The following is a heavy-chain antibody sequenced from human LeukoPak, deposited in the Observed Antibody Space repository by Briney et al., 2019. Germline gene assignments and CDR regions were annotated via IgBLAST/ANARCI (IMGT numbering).Heavy chain of an antibody. CDR2: INPNSGGT. J-gene: IGHJ4*02. V-gene: IGHV1-2*02. CDR3: ARGFPLAGASPVMG. D-gene: IGHD6-13*01. Sequence: ASVKVSCKASGYTFTDYYMHWVRQAPGQGLEWVGWINPNSGGTNYAQRFQGRVTMTRDTSISTAYMELSRLTSDDTAVYYCARGFPLAGASPVMGWGQGTLVTVSS. CDR1: GYTFTDYY.